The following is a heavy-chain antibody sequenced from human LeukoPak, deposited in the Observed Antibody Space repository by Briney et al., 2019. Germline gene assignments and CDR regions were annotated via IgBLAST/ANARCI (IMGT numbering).Heavy chain of an antibody. J-gene: IGHJ4*02. D-gene: IGHD5-12*01. V-gene: IGHV4-39*07. CDR1: GGSISSSSYY. Sequence: PSETLFLTCTVSGGSISSSSYYWGWIRQPPGKGLEWIGSIYYSGSTYYNPSLKSRVTISVDTSKNQFSLNLSSVTAADTAVYYCARYSAYDLGSKHFDYWGQGTLVTVSS. CDR3: ARYSAYDLGSKHFDY. CDR2: IYYSGST.